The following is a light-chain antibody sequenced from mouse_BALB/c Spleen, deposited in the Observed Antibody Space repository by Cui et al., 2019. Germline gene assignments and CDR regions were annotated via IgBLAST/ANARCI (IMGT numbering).Light chain of an antibody. CDR3: GQSYSYPLT. V-gene: IGKV6-20*01. CDR2: GAS. CDR1: ENVGTY. Sequence: NIVMTQSPKSLSMSVGERVTLSCQASENVGTYVSWYQQKPEQSPKLLIYGASNRYTGIPGRFTGSGSATDFTLTISSVQAEDLADYHCGQSYSYPLTFGAGTKLELK. J-gene: IGKJ5*01.